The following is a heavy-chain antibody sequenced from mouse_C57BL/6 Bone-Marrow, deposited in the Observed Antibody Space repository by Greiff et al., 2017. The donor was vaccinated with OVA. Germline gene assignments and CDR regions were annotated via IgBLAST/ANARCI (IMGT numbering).Heavy chain of an antibody. V-gene: IGHV1-81*01. CDR3: ARSDYYGSSYGY. CDR2: IYPSSGTT. J-gene: IGHJ2*01. D-gene: IGHD1-1*01. Sequence: VQLQQSGAELARPGASVKLSCTASGYTFTSYGISWVKQRTGQGLEWIGAIYPSSGTTSYTDKFKGKATLTADKYSRTAYMEIRSLTSEDSAVYFCARSDYYGSSYGYWGQGTTLTVSS. CDR1: GYTFTSYG.